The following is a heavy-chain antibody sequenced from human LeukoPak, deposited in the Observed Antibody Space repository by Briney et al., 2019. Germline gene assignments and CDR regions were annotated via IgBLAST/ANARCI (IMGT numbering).Heavy chain of an antibody. Sequence: SETLSLTCTVSGGSISSYYWSWIRQPPWKGLEWIGYIYYSGSTNYNPSLKSRVTISVDTSKNQFSLKLSSVTAADTAVYYCARDSPVERLFDYWGQGTLVTVSS. CDR1: GGSISSYY. D-gene: IGHD1-1*01. J-gene: IGHJ4*02. CDR3: ARDSPVERLFDY. V-gene: IGHV4-59*01. CDR2: IYYSGST.